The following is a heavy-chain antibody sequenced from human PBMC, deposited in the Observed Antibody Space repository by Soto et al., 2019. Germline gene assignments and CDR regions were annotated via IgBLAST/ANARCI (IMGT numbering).Heavy chain of an antibody. CDR3: AGVPPGNSEWYFDL. J-gene: IGHJ2*01. Sequence: QVQLVESGGGLAKPGGSLRLSCAASGFTFSDHYMSWIRQAPGKGLEWVSYISRGNTYTNYADSVKGRFTISRDNAKNSLYLQMNSLRADDTAVYYCAGVPPGNSEWYFDLWGRGTLVTVSS. D-gene: IGHD2-15*01. V-gene: IGHV3-11*05. CDR1: GFTFSDHY. CDR2: ISRGNTYT.